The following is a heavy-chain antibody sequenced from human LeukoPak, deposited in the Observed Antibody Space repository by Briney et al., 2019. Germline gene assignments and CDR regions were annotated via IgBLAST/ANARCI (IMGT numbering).Heavy chain of an antibody. CDR1: GFIVSSNS. Sequence: GGSLRLSCTAFGFIVSSNSMTWVRQAPGKGLEWVSVIFNGGTTYYADSVKGRFTISRDNSKNTLYLQMNSLRAEDTAVYYCARKYNYAFSYWGQGTLATVSS. J-gene: IGHJ4*02. CDR3: ARKYNYAFSY. D-gene: IGHD5-18*01. V-gene: IGHV3-66*01. CDR2: IFNGGTT.